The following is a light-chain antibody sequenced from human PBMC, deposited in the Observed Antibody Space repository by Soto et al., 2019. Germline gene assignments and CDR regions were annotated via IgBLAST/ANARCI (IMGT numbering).Light chain of an antibody. CDR3: AAWDDSLYVV. CDR1: SSNIGSNT. Sequence: QSVLTQPPSASGTPGQRVTISCSGSSSNIGSNTVNWYQQLPGTAPKLLIYSNNQRPSGVPDRFSGSKSGTSASLAISGLQSEDEADYYCAAWDDSLYVVFGGGTKRPS. J-gene: IGLJ2*01. CDR2: SNN. V-gene: IGLV1-44*01.